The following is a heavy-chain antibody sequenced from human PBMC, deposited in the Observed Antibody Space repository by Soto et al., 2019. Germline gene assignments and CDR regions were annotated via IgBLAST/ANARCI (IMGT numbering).Heavy chain of an antibody. V-gene: IGHV3-23*01. D-gene: IGHD3-9*01. CDR3: AIQMYDILTGYSHAGVDY. CDR2: ISGSGGST. J-gene: IGHJ4*02. CDR1: GFTFSSYA. Sequence: GGSLRLSCAASGFTFSSYAMSWVRQAPGKGLEWVSAISGSGGSTYYADSVKGRFTISRDNSKNTLYLQMNSLRAEDTAVYYYAIQMYDILTGYSHAGVDYWGQGTLVTVSS.